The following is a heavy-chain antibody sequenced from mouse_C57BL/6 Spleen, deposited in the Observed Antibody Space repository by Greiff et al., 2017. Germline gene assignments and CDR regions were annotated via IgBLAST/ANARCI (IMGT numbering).Heavy chain of an antibody. J-gene: IGHJ4*01. V-gene: IGHV7-1*01. CDR2: SRNKANDYTT. Sequence: EVMLVESGGGLVQSGRSLRLSCATSGFTFSDFYMEWVRQAPGKGLEWIAASRNKANDYTTEYSASVKGRFIVSRDTSQSILYLQMNALRAEDTAIYYCAIAPYDGYYVGAMDYWGQGTSVTVSS. CDR3: AIAPYDGYYVGAMDY. D-gene: IGHD2-3*01. CDR1: GFTFSDFY.